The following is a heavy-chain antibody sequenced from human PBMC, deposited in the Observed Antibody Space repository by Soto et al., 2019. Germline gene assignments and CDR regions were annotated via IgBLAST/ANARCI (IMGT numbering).Heavy chain of an antibody. J-gene: IGHJ4*02. CDR2: IYYSGST. D-gene: IGHD6-13*01. CDR3: ARDDRYSSSWPYFDY. Sequence: SETLSLTCTVSGGSISSYYWSWIRQPPGKGLEWIGYIYYSGSTNYNPSLKSRVTISVDTSKNQFSLKLSSVAAADTAVYYCARDDRYSSSWPYFDYWGQGTLVTVSS. CDR1: GGSISSYY. V-gene: IGHV4-59*01.